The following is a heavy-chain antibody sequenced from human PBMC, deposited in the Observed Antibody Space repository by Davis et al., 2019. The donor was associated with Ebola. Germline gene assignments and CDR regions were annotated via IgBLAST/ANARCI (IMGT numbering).Heavy chain of an antibody. D-gene: IGHD3-16*01. J-gene: IGHJ4*02. V-gene: IGHV5-51*01. CDR3: ARLPWGTVAGLDS. CDR2: IYTGDSDT. CDR1: GNSFTSHW. Sequence: GESLKISCKDSGNSFTSHWIGWVRQMPGKGLEWMGIIYTGDSDTRYNPSFRGQVTISADKSIKTAFLQWSSLKASDTAMYYCARLPWGTVAGLDSWGQGTLVTVSS.